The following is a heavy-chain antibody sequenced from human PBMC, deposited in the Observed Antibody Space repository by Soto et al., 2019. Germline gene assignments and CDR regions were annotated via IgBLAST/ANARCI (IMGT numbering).Heavy chain of an antibody. CDR2: ISYNGKNK. J-gene: IGHJ4*02. Sequence: GGSLRLSCAASGFRLNSYAMHWVRQGPGKGLEWVAFISYNGKNKYYGDSVKGRFTISRDDSTNTLFLQMSSLRSEDTAVYYYATDGVQYVVSGLYYXHYWGQGTLVTVSS. V-gene: IGHV3-30*15. CDR3: ATDGVQYVVSGLYYXHY. CDR1: GFRLNSYA. D-gene: IGHD2-15*01.